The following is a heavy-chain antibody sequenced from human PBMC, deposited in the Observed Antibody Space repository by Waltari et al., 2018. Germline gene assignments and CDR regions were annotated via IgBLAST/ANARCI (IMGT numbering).Heavy chain of an antibody. CDR1: GGTFSSYA. Sequence: QVQLVQSGAEVKKPGSSVKVSCKASGGTFSSYAISWVRQAPGQGLEWMGGSIPIYGTANYAQKFQGRVTITADEATSTAYMELSSLRSEDTAVYYCASSQESRYYYGSGSYYLFDYWGQGTLVTVSS. CDR3: ASSQESRYYYGSGSYYLFDY. D-gene: IGHD3-10*01. J-gene: IGHJ4*02. CDR2: SIPIYGTA. V-gene: IGHV1-69*01.